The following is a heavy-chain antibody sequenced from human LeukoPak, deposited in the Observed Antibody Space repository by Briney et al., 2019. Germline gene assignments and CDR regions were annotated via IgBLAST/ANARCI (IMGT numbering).Heavy chain of an antibody. D-gene: IGHD4-17*01. CDR2: ISSSSSYI. CDR3: ARTNDYGDSIPDY. J-gene: IGHJ4*02. V-gene: IGHV3-21*01. CDR1: GFTFSSYS. Sequence: GGSLRLSCAASGFTFSSYSMNRVRQAPGKGLEWVSSISSSSSYIYYADSVKGRFTISRDNAKNSLYLQMNSLRAEDTAVYYCARTNDYGDSIPDYWGQGTLVTVSS.